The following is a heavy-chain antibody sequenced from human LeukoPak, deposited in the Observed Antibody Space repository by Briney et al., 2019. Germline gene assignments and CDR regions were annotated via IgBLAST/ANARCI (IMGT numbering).Heavy chain of an antibody. J-gene: IGHJ4*02. CDR2: MNPNSGNT. CDR3: ARGQFYGDYVNY. D-gene: IGHD4-17*01. V-gene: IGHV1-8*01. CDR1: GYTFTSYD. Sequence: ASVKVSCKASGYTFTSYDINWVRQAPGQGLEWMGWMNPNSGNTGYAQKFQGRVTMTRNTSISTAYMELGSLRSEDTAVYYCARGQFYGDYVNYWGQGTLVTVSS.